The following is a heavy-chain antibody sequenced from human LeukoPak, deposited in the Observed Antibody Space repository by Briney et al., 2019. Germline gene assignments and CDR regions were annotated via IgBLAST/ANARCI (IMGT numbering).Heavy chain of an antibody. J-gene: IGHJ4*02. CDR3: ATYPLGVAYYFDY. D-gene: IGHD3-3*01. V-gene: IGHV1-18*01. CDR1: GYSFTSYG. Sequence: GASVKVSCKASGYSFTSYGINWVRQAPGQGLEWMGWISAYNGYTNYAQKLQGRVTMTTDTSTSTAYMELRSLRSDDTAVYYCATYPLGVAYYFDYWGQGTLVTVSS. CDR2: ISAYNGYT.